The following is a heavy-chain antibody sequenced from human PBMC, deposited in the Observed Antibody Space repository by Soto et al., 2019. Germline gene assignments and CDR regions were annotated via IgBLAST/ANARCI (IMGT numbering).Heavy chain of an antibody. Sequence: SETLSLTCTVSGGSISSYYWSWIRQPPGKGLEWIGYIYYSGSTNYNPSLKSRVTISVDTSKNQFSLKLSSVTAADTAVYYCARGQYYYGSGSYYLDYWGQGTLVTVSS. V-gene: IGHV4-59*01. CDR2: IYYSGST. J-gene: IGHJ4*02. D-gene: IGHD3-10*01. CDR1: GGSISSYY. CDR3: ARGQYYYGSGSYYLDY.